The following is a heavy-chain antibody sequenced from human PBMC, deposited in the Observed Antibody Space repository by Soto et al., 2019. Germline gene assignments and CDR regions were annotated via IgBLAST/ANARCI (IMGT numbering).Heavy chain of an antibody. J-gene: IGHJ3*02. CDR1: GFTVSSNY. V-gene: IGHV3-53*01. D-gene: IGHD6-6*01. Sequence: EVQLVESGGGLIQPGGSLRLSCAASGFTVSSNYMSWVRQAPGKGLEWVSVIYSGGSTYYADSVKGRFTISRDNSKNTLYLPMNSQRAEDTAVYYCARLSSARAVDNWGQGKMGTGSS. CDR2: IYSGGST. CDR3: ARLSSARAVDN.